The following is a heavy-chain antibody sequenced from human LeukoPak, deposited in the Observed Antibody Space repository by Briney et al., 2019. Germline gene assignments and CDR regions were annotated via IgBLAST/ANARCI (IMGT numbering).Heavy chain of an antibody. CDR2: ISAYNGNI. CDR3: ARDLTSNVAVTEYHYYAMDV. J-gene: IGHJ6*02. D-gene: IGHD6-19*01. Sequence: ASVKVSCKASGYTFTDYGISWVRQAPGQGLEWMGWISAYNGNINYAQKVQDRVTMTTDTSTGTAYMELRSLRPDDTAVYYCARDLTSNVAVTEYHYYAMDVWGQGTTVTVSS. CDR1: GYTFTDYG. V-gene: IGHV1-18*01.